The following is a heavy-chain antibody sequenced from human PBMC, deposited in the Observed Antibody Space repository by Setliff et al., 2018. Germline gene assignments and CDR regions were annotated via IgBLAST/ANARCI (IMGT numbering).Heavy chain of an antibody. V-gene: IGHV1-18*01. Sequence: GASVKVSCKASGGTFSSYAITWVRQAPGQGLEYMGWISPNNAKTDYAQKCRGKVALTTDTSTSTAYMELRSLKSDDTAVYYCARGFSESLTPYFDYWGQGTLVTVSS. J-gene: IGHJ4*02. CDR3: ARGFSESLTPYFDY. D-gene: IGHD2-15*01. CDR2: ISPNNAKT. CDR1: GGTFSSYA.